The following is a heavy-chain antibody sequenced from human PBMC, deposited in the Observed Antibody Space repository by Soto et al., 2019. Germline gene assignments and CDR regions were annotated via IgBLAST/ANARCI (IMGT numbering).Heavy chain of an antibody. J-gene: IGHJ6*03. D-gene: IGHD3-3*01. Sequence: PGESLKISCKGSGYSFTSYWIGWVRQMPGKGLEWMGIIYPGDSDTRYSPSFQGQVTISADKSISTAYLQWSSLKASDTAMYYCARLAGDLEWLFDYYYYYLAVWGQGTTVTGSS. CDR1: GYSFTSYW. CDR2: IYPGDSDT. V-gene: IGHV5-51*01. CDR3: ARLAGDLEWLFDYYYYYLAV.